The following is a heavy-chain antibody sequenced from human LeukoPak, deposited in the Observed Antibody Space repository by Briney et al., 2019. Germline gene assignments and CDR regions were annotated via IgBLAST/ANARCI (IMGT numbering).Heavy chain of an antibody. D-gene: IGHD1-1*01. CDR2: IYYSGST. CDR3: ANTRTTGITD. CDR1: GGSISSSNYY. V-gene: IGHV4-39*01. Sequence: SETLSLTCTGTGGSISSSNYYWGWIRQPPGKGLEWIGSIYYSGSTYYNPSLKSRVTISVDTSKNQFSLKVSSVTAADTAVYYCANTRTTGITDWGQGTLVTVSS. J-gene: IGHJ4*02.